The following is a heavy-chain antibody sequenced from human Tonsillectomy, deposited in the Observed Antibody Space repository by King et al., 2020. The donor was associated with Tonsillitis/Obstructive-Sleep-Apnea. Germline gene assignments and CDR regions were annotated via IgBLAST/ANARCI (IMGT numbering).Heavy chain of an antibody. V-gene: IGHV4-59*01. J-gene: IGHJ3*02. CDR1: GGSISSYY. Sequence: QLQESGPGLVKPSETLSLTCTVSGGSISSYYWSWIRQPPGTGLEWIGYIYYSGSTNYHPPLKSRVTISVDTSKNQFSLKLSSVTAADTAVYYCARGIRGDNDAFDIWGQGTMVTVSS. CDR2: IYYSGST. CDR3: ARGIRGDNDAFDI. D-gene: IGHD3-10*01.